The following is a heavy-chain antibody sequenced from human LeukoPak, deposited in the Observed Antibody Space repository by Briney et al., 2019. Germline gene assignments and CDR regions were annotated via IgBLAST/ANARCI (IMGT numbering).Heavy chain of an antibody. Sequence: GASVKVSCKASGYTFTGYYMHWVRQAPGRGLEWMGWINPNSGGTNYAQKFQGRVTMTRDTSISTAYMELSRLRSDDTAVYYCARVGMAYSSSWYGAFDIWGQGTMVTVSS. CDR3: ARVGMAYSSSWYGAFDI. CDR1: GYTFTGYY. D-gene: IGHD6-13*01. CDR2: INPNSGGT. J-gene: IGHJ3*02. V-gene: IGHV1-2*02.